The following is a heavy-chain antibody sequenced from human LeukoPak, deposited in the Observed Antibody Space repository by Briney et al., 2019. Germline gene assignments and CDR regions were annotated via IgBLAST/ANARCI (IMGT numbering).Heavy chain of an antibody. V-gene: IGHV3-38-3*01. CDR1: GFTVSSNE. J-gene: IGHJ4*02. CDR2: ISGGST. Sequence: GGSLRLSCAASGFTVSSNEMSWVRQAPGKGLEWVSSISGGSTYYADSRKGRFTISRDNSKNTLHLQMNSLRAEDTAIYYCAKDNAKRWLQLPADYWGQGTLVTVSS. CDR3: AKDNAKRWLQLPADY. D-gene: IGHD5-24*01.